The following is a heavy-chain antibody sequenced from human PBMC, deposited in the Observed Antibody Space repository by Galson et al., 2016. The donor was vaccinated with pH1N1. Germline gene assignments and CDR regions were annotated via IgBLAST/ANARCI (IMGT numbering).Heavy chain of an antibody. V-gene: IGHV2-5*05. D-gene: IGHD5-12*01. Sequence: PALVKPTQTLTLTCTFSGFSLSTSGVGVGWIRQPPGKALECLALIYWDDGKRYGPSLKSRLTITKDPSKNQVVLTMTNMEPGDTGTYFCAHREVTITNAFDVWGPGTKVTVSS. CDR1: GFSLSTSGVG. CDR2: IYWDDGK. J-gene: IGHJ3*01. CDR3: AHREVTITNAFDV.